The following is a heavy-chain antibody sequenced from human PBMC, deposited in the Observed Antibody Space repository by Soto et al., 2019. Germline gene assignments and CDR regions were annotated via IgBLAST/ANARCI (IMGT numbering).Heavy chain of an antibody. J-gene: IGHJ6*04. D-gene: IGHD1-7*01. CDR2: ISSSGSTI. CDR3: AIDPTHNWNYYFYDYYVMDF. Sequence: QVQLVESGGGLVKPGGSLRLSCAASGFTFSDYYMSWIRQAPGKGLEWVLYISSSGSTIYYADSVKGRFTISRDNPKTLLYLQMNSLRAEDTAVYYCAIDPTHNWNYYFYDYYVMDFWCKGTTVTVSS. CDR1: GFTFSDYY. V-gene: IGHV3-11*01.